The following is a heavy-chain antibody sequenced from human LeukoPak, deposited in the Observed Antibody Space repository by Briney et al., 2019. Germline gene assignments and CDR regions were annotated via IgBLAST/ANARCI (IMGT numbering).Heavy chain of an antibody. CDR3: ARDGSIRGYYYGMDV. D-gene: IGHD1-26*01. V-gene: IGHV4-30-2*01. CDR1: GGSISSGSYY. J-gene: IGHJ6*02. Sequence: PSQTLSLTCTVSGGSISSGSYYWSWIRQPPGKGLEWIGYIYHSGSTYYNPSLKSRVTISVDRSKNQFSLKLSSVTAADTAVYYCARDGSIRGYYYGMDVWGQGTTVTVSS. CDR2: IYHSGST.